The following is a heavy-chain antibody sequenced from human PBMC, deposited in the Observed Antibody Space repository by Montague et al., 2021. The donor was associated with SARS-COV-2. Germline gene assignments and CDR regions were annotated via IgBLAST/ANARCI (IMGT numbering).Heavy chain of an antibody. CDR1: GGSISSYY. CDR3: AREAILWFGDLAPYYYGMDV. J-gene: IGHJ6*02. D-gene: IGHD3-10*01. V-gene: IGHV4-59*01. Sequence: SETLSLTCTVSGGSISSYYWSWIRQPPGKGLEGIGYIYYSGSTNYNPSLKSRVTISVDTSKNQFSLKLSSVTAADTAVYYCAREAILWFGDLAPYYYGMDVWGQGTTVTVSS. CDR2: IYYSGST.